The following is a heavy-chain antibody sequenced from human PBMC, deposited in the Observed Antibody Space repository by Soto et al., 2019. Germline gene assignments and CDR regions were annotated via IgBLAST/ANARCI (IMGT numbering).Heavy chain of an antibody. V-gene: IGHV3-11*01. Sequence: QVQLVESGGGLVKPGGSLRLSCAASGFTFSDYYMSWIRQAPGKGLEWVSYISSSGSTIYYADSVKGRFTISRDNAKNSLYLQMNSLRAEDTAVYYCARAKYSSSWYRKGFWCYGMDVWGQGTTVTVSS. D-gene: IGHD6-13*01. CDR3: ARAKYSSSWYRKGFWCYGMDV. CDR2: ISSSGSTI. CDR1: GFTFSDYY. J-gene: IGHJ6*02.